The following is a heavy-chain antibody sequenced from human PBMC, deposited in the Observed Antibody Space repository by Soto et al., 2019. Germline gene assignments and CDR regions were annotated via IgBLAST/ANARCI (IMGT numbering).Heavy chain of an antibody. D-gene: IGHD3-16*02. CDR3: ANKFI. Sequence: QVQLVESGGGVVQPGRSLRLSCAASGFTFSSYGMQWVRQAPGKGLEWVAVISYDGSNKYYADSVKGRFTISRDNSKNTLYLQMNSLRAEDTAVYYCANKFIRGQGTLVTVSS. V-gene: IGHV3-30*18. CDR2: ISYDGSNK. J-gene: IGHJ4*02. CDR1: GFTFSSYG.